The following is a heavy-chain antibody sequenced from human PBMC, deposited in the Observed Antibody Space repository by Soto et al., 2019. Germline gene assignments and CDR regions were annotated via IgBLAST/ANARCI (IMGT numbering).Heavy chain of an antibody. V-gene: IGHV3-21*01. Sequence: EVQLVESGGGLVKPGGSLRLSCAASGFTFSSYSMNWVRQAPGKGLEWVSSISSSSSYIYYADSVKGRFTISRDNAQNSLYLQMNSLRAEDTAVYYCARDPGLGIAAAGYWGQGTLATVSS. D-gene: IGHD6-13*01. CDR3: ARDPGLGIAAAGY. CDR1: GFTFSSYS. J-gene: IGHJ4*02. CDR2: ISSSSSYI.